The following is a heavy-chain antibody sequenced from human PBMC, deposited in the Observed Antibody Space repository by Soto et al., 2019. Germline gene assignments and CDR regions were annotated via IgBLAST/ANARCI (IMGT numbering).Heavy chain of an antibody. J-gene: IGHJ5*02. Sequence: PSGTLSLTCAVYGGSFSGYYWSWIRQPPGKGLEWIGEINHSGSTNYNPSLKSRVTISVDTSKNQFSLKLSSVTAADTAVYYCARPRYCSGGSCYFRGENWFDPWGQGTQVTVSS. CDR1: GGSFSGYY. CDR2: INHSGST. CDR3: ARPRYCSGGSCYFRGENWFDP. V-gene: IGHV4-34*01. D-gene: IGHD2-15*01.